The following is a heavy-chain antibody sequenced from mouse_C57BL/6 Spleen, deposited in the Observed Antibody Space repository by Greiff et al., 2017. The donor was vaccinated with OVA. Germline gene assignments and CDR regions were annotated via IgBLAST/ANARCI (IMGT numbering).Heavy chain of an antibody. V-gene: IGHV1-82*01. CDR1: GYAFSSSW. CDR3: ARHSYYAMDY. Sequence: VQLQQSGPELVKPGASVKISCKASGYAFSSSWMNWVKQRPGKGLEWIGRIYPGDGDTNYNGKFKGKATLTADKSSSTAYMQLSSLTSEDAAVYFCARHSYYAMDYWGQGTSVTVSS. CDR2: IYPGDGDT. J-gene: IGHJ4*01.